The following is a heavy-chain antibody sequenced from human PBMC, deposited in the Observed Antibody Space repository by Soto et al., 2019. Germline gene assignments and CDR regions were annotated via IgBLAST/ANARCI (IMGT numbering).Heavy chain of an antibody. J-gene: IGHJ3*02. CDR3: ARERRRSYYDSSGYYYYGAFDI. CDR2: INPNSGGT. D-gene: IGHD3-22*01. Sequence: ASVKVSFKASGYTFTGYYMHWVRQAPGQGLEWMGWINPNSGGTNYAQKFQGWVTMTRDTSISTAYMELSRLRSDDTAVYYCARERRRSYYDSSGYYYYGAFDIWGQGTMVTVSS. V-gene: IGHV1-2*04. CDR1: GYTFTGYY.